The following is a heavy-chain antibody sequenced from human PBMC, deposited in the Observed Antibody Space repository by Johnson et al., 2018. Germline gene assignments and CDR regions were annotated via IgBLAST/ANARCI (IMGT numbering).Heavy chain of an antibody. CDR3: AGGFRDSSGKEYFQH. Sequence: QVQLVQSGAEVKKPGASVKVSCKASGYTFASYDINWVRQATRQGLEWMGWMNPNSGNTGYAQKFQGRVTMTRNTSIGTAYMELSSLRSDDTAVYYWAGGFRDSSGKEYFQHWGQGTVITVSS. J-gene: IGHJ1*01. CDR2: MNPNSGNT. CDR1: GYTFASYD. D-gene: IGHD3-22*01. V-gene: IGHV1-8*01.